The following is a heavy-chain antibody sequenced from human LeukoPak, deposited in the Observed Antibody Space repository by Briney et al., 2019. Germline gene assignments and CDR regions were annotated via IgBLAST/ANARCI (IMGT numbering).Heavy chain of an antibody. J-gene: IGHJ4*02. Sequence: GGSLRLSWAVSGFTAISNYTSCVRQAPGKGLEWVSVIYSGGSTYYADSVKGRFTISRDNSKNTLYLQMNSLRAEDTAVYYCYSKTGVEIRVILDYWGQGTLVTVSS. D-gene: IGHD2-21*01. CDR1: GFTAISNY. CDR3: YSKTGVEIRVILDY. V-gene: IGHV3-66*01. CDR2: IYSGGST.